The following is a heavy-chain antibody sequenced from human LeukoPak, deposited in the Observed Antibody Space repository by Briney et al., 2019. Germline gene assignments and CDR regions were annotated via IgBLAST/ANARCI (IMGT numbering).Heavy chain of an antibody. V-gene: IGHV3-23*01. J-gene: IGHJ4*02. Sequence: GSLRLSCAASGFALDTYSMNWVRQAPGKGLEWVSAISGSGGSTYYADSVKGRFTISRDNSKNTLYLQMNSLRAEDTAVYYCAKSRGPFDYWGQGTLVTVSS. CDR2: ISGSGGST. CDR3: AKSRGPFDY. D-gene: IGHD1-26*01. CDR1: GFALDTYS.